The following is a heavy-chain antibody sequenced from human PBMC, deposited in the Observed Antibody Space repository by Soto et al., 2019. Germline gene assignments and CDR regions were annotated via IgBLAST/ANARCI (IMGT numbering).Heavy chain of an antibody. CDR3: ARLSSYYDYVWGSYRYNWFDP. CDR2: IYYSGST. V-gene: IGHV4-61*01. D-gene: IGHD3-16*02. CDR1: GGSVSSGSYY. Sequence: SETLSLTCTVSGGSVSSGSYYWSWIRQPPGKGLEWIGYIYYSGSTNYNPSLKSRVTISVDTSKNQFSLKLSSVTAADTAVYYCARLSSYYDYVWGSYRYNWFDPWGQGTLVTVSS. J-gene: IGHJ5*02.